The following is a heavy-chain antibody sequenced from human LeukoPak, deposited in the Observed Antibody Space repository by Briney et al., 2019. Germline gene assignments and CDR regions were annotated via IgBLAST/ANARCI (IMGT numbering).Heavy chain of an antibody. Sequence: GGSLRLSCAASGFTFSSYSMNWVRQAPGKGLEWVSSISSSSSYIYYADSVKGRFTISRDNAKNSLYLQMNSLRAEDTAVYYCARIFKTYYYDSSGYYDYWGQGTLVTVSS. CDR2: ISSSSSYI. CDR1: GFTFSSYS. V-gene: IGHV3-21*01. J-gene: IGHJ4*02. D-gene: IGHD3-22*01. CDR3: ARIFKTYYYDSSGYYDY.